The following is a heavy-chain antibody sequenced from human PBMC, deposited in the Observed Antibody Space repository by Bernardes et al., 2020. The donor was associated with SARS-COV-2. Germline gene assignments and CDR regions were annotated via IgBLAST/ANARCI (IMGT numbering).Heavy chain of an antibody. D-gene: IGHD2-2*01. Sequence: SVKVSCKASGYTFTSYGISWVRQAPGQGLEWMGWINAYNGNTNYAQKLQGRVTMTTDTSTSTAYMELRSLRSDDTAVYYCARGIVEVPAAMPNYYYYGMDVWGQGTTVTVSS. CDR3: ARGIVEVPAAMPNYYYYGMDV. V-gene: IGHV1-18*01. CDR2: INAYNGNT. J-gene: IGHJ6*02. CDR1: GYTFTSYG.